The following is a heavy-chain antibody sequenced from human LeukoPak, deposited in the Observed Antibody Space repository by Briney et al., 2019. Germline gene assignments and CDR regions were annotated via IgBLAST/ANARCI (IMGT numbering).Heavy chain of an antibody. J-gene: IGHJ4*02. V-gene: IGHV4-39*01. D-gene: IGHD6-19*01. Sequence: SETLSLTCTVSGGSIRSSYYYWGWIRQPPGKGLEWIGSIYDSGNPYYNPSLNSRVTISVDTSKNQFSLKMRSVTAADTAVYYCARLGSGYPTPDYWGQGTLVTVSS. CDR3: ARLGSGYPTPDY. CDR1: GGSIRSSYYY. CDR2: IYDSGNP.